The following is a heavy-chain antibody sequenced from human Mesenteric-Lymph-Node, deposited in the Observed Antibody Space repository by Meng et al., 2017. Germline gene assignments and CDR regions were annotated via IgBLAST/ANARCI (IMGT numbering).Heavy chain of an antibody. CDR2: ISSSGGTT. Sequence: GESLKISCAASGFTFSSYAMSWVRQAPGKGLEWVSVISSSGGTTDYADSVKGRFTISRDPSKNTLYLQMDTLRVEDTAIYYCAKYRTMVTTSFYFDYWGRGTLVTVSS. CDR3: AKYRTMVTTSFYFDY. V-gene: IGHV3-23*01. J-gene: IGHJ4*02. CDR1: GFTFSSYA. D-gene: IGHD4-17*01.